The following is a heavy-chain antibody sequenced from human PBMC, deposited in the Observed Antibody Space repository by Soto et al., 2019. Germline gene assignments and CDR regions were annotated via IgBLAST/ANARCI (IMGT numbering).Heavy chain of an antibody. CDR1: GGSISSGGYY. V-gene: IGHV4-31*03. J-gene: IGHJ6*02. CDR2: IYYSGGT. D-gene: IGHD3-22*01. Sequence: QVQLQESGPGLVKPSQTLSLTCTVSGGSISSGGYYWSWIRQHPGKGLEWVGYIYYSGGTYYNPSLKSRVTISVATSKTQFSLKLSSVTAADTAVYYCARDPYSYDSSGLYYYYGMDVWGQGTTVTVSS. CDR3: ARDPYSYDSSGLYYYYGMDV.